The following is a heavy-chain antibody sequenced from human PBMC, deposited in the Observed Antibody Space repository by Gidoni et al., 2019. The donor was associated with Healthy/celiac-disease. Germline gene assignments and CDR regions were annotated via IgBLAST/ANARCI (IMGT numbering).Heavy chain of an antibody. J-gene: IGHJ6*03. CDR3: AKGGKDYDFWSGYYMDV. Sequence: EVQLLESGGGLVQPGGSLILSCAASGFTFSSYAMSWVRQAPGKGLEWVSAISGSGGSTYYADSVKGRFTISRDNSKNTLYLQMNSLRAEDTAVYYCAKGGKDYDFWSGYYMDVWGKGTTVTVSS. V-gene: IGHV3-23*01. CDR2: ISGSGGST. D-gene: IGHD3-3*01. CDR1: GFTFSSYA.